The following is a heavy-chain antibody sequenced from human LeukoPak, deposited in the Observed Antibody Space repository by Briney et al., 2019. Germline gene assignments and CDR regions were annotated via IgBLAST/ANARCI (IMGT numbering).Heavy chain of an antibody. D-gene: IGHD3-10*01. CDR3: ARDQYYNSGSPALRY. CDR1: GYTITGYY. Sequence: SSVKVSCKASGYTITGYYMHWVRQAPGQGLEWMGRINPDSGGTNYAQKFQGWVTLTRDTSISTAYMELTSLKSDDTAVYYCARDQYYNSGSPALRYWGQGTLVTVPS. CDR2: INPDSGGT. V-gene: IGHV1-2*04. J-gene: IGHJ4*02.